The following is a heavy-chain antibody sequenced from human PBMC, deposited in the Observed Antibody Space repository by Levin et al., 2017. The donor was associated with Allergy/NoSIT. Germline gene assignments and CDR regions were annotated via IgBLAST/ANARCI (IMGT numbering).Heavy chain of an antibody. J-gene: IGHJ4*02. CDR2: ISSSSSTI. Sequence: GGSLRLSCAASGFTFSSYNMNWVRQAPGKGLEWVSYISSSSSTIYYADSVRGRFTISRDNAKNSLYLQMNSLRAEDTAVYYCARARSTIGPGSGPYYFDYWGQGTLVTVSS. CDR1: GFTFSSYN. D-gene: IGHD2-15*01. CDR3: ARARSTIGPGSGPYYFDY. V-gene: IGHV3-48*04.